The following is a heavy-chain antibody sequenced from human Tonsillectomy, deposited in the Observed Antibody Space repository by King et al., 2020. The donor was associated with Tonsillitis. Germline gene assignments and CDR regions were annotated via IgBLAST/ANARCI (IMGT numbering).Heavy chain of an antibody. CDR2: IYHSGST. Sequence: QLQESGPGLVKPSETMSLTCIVSGYSISNGYYWGWIRQPPGKGLEWIGSIYHSGSTYYNPSLKSRVTISVDTSKNQFSLKVSSVTAADTAVYYCARVPQYYYSSGIQLRRFDYWGQGTLVTVSS. D-gene: IGHD3-22*01. CDR1: GYSISNGYY. CDR3: ARVPQYYYSSGIQLRRFDY. J-gene: IGHJ4*02. V-gene: IGHV4-38-2*02.